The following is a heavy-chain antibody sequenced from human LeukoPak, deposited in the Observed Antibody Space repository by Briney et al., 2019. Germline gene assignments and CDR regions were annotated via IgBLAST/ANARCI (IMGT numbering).Heavy chain of an antibody. V-gene: IGHV3-21*01. CDR2: ISSSSSYI. CDR3: ARGYSSSRGWFDP. J-gene: IGHJ5*02. CDR1: GFTFSSYS. D-gene: IGHD6-13*01. Sequence: GGSLRLSCAASGFTFSSYSMNWVRQAPGKGLEWVSSISSSSSYIYYADSVKGRFTISRDNAKNSLYLQMNSLRAEDTAVYYCARGYSSSRGWFDPWGQGTLVTASS.